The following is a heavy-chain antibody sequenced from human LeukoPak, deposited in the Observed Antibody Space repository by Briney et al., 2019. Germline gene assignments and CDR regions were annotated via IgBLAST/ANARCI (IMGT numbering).Heavy chain of an antibody. D-gene: IGHD1/OR15-1a*01. Sequence: LETLSLTCAVYGGSFSDYYWSWIRQPPGKGLEWIGEINHSGSTNYNPSLKSRVTISVDTSKNQFFLKLNSVTAADTAVYYCARGVYNWNIDVFDFWGQGTMVTVSS. CDR3: ARGVYNWNIDVFDF. V-gene: IGHV4-34*01. CDR1: GGSFSDYY. CDR2: INHSGST. J-gene: IGHJ3*01.